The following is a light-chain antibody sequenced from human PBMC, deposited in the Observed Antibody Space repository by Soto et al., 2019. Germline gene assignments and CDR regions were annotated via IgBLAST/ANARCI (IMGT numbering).Light chain of an antibody. CDR3: QQVKTYPRT. Sequence: DIHLTQSPSFLSASVGDRVTITCRPSQAVPNNMAWYQQKPGKPPKLLIYEESTLHSRVPSRFSGRKSGTQFTLPIDSLQPEDFATYYCQQVKTYPRTFGGGTKVEIK. CDR2: EES. J-gene: IGKJ4*01. CDR1: QAVPNN. V-gene: IGKV1-9*01.